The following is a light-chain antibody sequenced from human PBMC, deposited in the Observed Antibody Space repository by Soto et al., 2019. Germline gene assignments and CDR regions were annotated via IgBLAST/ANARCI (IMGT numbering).Light chain of an antibody. V-gene: IGLV1-44*01. CDR3: EACDDSLNGRV. CDR1: SSNIGTKT. Sequence: QSVLTQPPSTSGTPGQRVTISCSGSSSNIGTKTVNWYQQLPGTAPKLLIYNNNQRPSGVPDRFSGSKSGTSASLTIRGLQSQDEADYYCEACDDSLNGRVFGGGTKLTVL. CDR2: NNN. J-gene: IGLJ3*02.